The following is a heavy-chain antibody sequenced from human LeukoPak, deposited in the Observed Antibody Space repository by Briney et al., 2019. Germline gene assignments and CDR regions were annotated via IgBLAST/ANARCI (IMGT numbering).Heavy chain of an antibody. J-gene: IGHJ4*02. CDR2: ISYDGTNE. CDR3: ARPIDNGSGSYYFPY. V-gene: IGHV3-30-3*01. CDR1: GFSFHYYA. Sequence: GGSLRLSCAASGFSFHYYAMHWVRQAPGKGPEWVAVISYDGTNEYYADSVKGRLTISRDNSKNTLYMQMNSLRPEDTAVYYCARPIDNGSGSYYFPYWGQGTLVTVSS. D-gene: IGHD3-10*01.